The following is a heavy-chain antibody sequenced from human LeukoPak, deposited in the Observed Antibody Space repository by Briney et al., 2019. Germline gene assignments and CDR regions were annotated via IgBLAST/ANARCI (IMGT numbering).Heavy chain of an antibody. CDR2: ISYDGSNK. CDR3: AKRNYDSSGYYIDY. J-gene: IGHJ4*02. Sequence: GRSLRLSCAASGFTFSSYAMHWVRQAPGKGLEWVVAISYDGSNKYYADSVKGRFTISRDNSKNTLYLQVNSLRAEDTAVYYCAKRNYDSSGYYIDYWGQGTLVTVSS. V-gene: IGHV3-30*18. D-gene: IGHD3-22*01. CDR1: GFTFSSYA.